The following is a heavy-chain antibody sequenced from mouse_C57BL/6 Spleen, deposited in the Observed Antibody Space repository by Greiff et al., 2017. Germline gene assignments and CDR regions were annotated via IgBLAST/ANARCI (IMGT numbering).Heavy chain of an antibody. CDR2: FYPGSGSI. D-gene: IGHD2-4*01. Sequence: VQLQQSGAELVKPGASVKLSCKASGYTFTEYTIHWVKQRSGQGLEWIGWFYPGSGSIKYNEKFKDKATLTADKSSSTVYMELSRLTSEDSAVYFCARHEDDYYDYDEYAMDYWGQGTSVTVSS. CDR3: ARHEDDYYDYDEYAMDY. V-gene: IGHV1-62-2*01. CDR1: GYTFTEYT. J-gene: IGHJ4*01.